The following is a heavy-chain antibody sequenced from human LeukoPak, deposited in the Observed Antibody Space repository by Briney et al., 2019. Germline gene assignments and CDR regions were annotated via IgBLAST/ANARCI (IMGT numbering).Heavy chain of an antibody. J-gene: IGHJ3*02. CDR2: IRFDGFNQ. Sequence: GGSLRLSCAASGFTFSAYGMHWVRQAPGKGLEWVAFIRFDGFNQFYADSVTGRFTISRDNSNNTLYLQMNSLRAEDTTIYYCGKGGGGGAGGNAFDIWGQGTMVTVSS. CDR3: GKGGGGGAGGNAFDI. CDR1: GFTFSAYG. V-gene: IGHV3-30*02. D-gene: IGHD3-16*01.